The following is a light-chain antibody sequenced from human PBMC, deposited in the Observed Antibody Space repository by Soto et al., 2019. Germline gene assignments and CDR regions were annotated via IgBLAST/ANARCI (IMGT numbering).Light chain of an antibody. J-gene: IGKJ2*01. V-gene: IGKV3-20*01. CDR3: QQYGSSPPYT. CDR2: GSS. Sequence: EVVLTQSPGTLSLSPGERATLSCRASENVSNNYLAWYQHKPGQAPRLLIFGSSDRAAGIPDRFSCSGSGTDFTLTISRLEPEDFAVYYCQQYGSSPPYTFGHGTKLEIK. CDR1: ENVSNNY.